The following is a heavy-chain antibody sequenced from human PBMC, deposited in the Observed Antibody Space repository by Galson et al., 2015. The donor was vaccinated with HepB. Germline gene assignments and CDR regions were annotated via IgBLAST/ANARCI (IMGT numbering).Heavy chain of an antibody. J-gene: IGHJ4*02. CDR3: ATDTHPVAGPLDG. Sequence: SLKVSCEASGQTFTSHYIHWVRQAPGQGLEWMAIINPSGGRTSYAQKFQGRVTLTRSTSTTTVYMELNSLRSEDTAVYYCATDTHPVAGPLDGWGQGTLVTVSS. CDR1: GQTFTSHY. V-gene: IGHV1-46*03. D-gene: IGHD6-19*01. CDR2: INPSGGRT.